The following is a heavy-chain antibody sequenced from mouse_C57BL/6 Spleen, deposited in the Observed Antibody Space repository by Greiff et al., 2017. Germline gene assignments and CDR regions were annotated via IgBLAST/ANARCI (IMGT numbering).Heavy chain of an antibody. V-gene: IGHV1-53*01. Sequence: ASGYTFTSYWMHWVKQRPGQGLEWIGNINPSNGGTNYNEKFKSKATLTVDKSSSTAYMQLSSLTSEDSAVYYCERHAQAHFADWGKGTLVTVSA. D-gene: IGHD3-2*02. J-gene: IGHJ3*01. CDR1: GYTFTSYW. CDR3: ERHAQAHFAD. CDR2: INPSNGGT.